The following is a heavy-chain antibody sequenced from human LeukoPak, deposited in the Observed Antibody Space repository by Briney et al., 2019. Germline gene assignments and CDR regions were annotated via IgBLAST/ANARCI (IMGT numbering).Heavy chain of an antibody. J-gene: IGHJ5*02. V-gene: IGHV4-61*02. CDR2: IYTSGST. CDR3: ARDIGSGWYGYNWFDP. D-gene: IGHD6-19*01. CDR1: GGSISSGSYY. Sequence: SQTLSLTCAVSGGSISSGSYYWSWIRQPAGKGLEWIGRIYTSGSTNYNPSLKSRVTISVDTSKNQFSLKLSSVTAADTAVYYCARDIGSGWYGYNWFDPWGQGTLVTVSS.